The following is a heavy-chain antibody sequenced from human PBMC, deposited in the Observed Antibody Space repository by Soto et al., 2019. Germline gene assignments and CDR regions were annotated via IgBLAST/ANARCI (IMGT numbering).Heavy chain of an antibody. CDR2: VKQDGSEK. V-gene: IGHV3-7*03. Sequence: GGSLRLSCAASAFTFSNYWMNWVRQAPGKGLEWVANVKQDGSEKYYVDSVKGRFTISRDNAKNSLYLQMNSLSAEDTAVYYCARDGPFTAVPGPGYYYGMDVWGQGTTVNVSS. J-gene: IGHJ6*02. CDR3: ARDGPFTAVPGPGYYYGMDV. CDR1: AFTFSNYW. D-gene: IGHD6-19*01.